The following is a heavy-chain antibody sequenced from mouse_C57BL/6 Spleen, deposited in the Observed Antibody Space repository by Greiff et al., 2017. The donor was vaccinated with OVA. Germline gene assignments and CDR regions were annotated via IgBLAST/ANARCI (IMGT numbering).Heavy chain of an antibody. Sequence: VQLQQSGPGLVQPSQSLSITCTVSGFSLTSYGVHWDRQSPGKGLEWLGVIWRGGSTDYNAAFMSRLSITKDNSKSQVFFKMNSLQADDTAIYYCAKNWDEEIYYAMDYWGQGTSVTVSS. CDR1: GFSLTSYG. CDR3: AKNWDEEIYYAMDY. CDR2: IWRGGST. D-gene: IGHD4-1*01. V-gene: IGHV2-5*01. J-gene: IGHJ4*01.